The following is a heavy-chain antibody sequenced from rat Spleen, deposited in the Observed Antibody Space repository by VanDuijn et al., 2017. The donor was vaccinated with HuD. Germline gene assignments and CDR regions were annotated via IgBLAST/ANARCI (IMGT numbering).Heavy chain of an antibody. CDR1: GISFTDYS. D-gene: IGHD1-10*01. CDR3: TRPNNPYWYFDF. CDR2: IQSGGST. J-gene: IGHJ2*01. Sequence: QVQLKESGPGLVQPSQTLSLTCTVSGISFTDYSVHWVRQPPGKGLEWMGRIQSGGSTDYNSALKSRLSISRDTSKSQVFLKMNSLQTEDTAIYFCTRPNNPYWYFDFWGQGVMVTVSS. V-gene: IGHV2-19*01.